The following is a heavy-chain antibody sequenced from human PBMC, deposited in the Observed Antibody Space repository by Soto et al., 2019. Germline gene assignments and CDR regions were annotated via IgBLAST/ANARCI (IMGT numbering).Heavy chain of an antibody. CDR1: GFAFSSYW. CDR2: IYNDGSRT. J-gene: IGHJ4*02. D-gene: IGHD1-1*01. CDR3: ARDLSGDTTPYFDL. V-gene: IGHV3-74*01. Sequence: GGSMRLSCAASGFAFSSYWMHWVRQTPGKGPVWVSRIYNDGSRTAYADSVKGRFTISRDNAKNTMYLQMSSLTVEDTAVYYCARDLSGDTTPYFDLWGQGTLVTVSS.